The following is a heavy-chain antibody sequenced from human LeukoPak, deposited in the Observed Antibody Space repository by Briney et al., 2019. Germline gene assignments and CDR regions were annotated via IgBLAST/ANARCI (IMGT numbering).Heavy chain of an antibody. D-gene: IGHD4-11*01. CDR3: AEDGYGNYDY. CDR1: GFTFHDYA. CDR2: ISGHGDST. J-gene: IGHJ4*02. V-gene: IGHV3-43*02. Sequence: GGSLRLSCAASGFTFHDYAMHWVRQVPGKGLEWVSLISGHGDSTYYADSAKGRFTISRDNSKDSLYLQMNSLKTEDTAFYYCAEDGYGNYDYWGQGTLVTVSS.